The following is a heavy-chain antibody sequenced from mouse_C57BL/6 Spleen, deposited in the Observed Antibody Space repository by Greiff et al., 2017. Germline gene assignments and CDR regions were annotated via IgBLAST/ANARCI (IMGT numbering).Heavy chain of an antibody. D-gene: IGHD3-2*02. CDR3: AREAQYYFDY. V-gene: IGHV5-4*01. J-gene: IGHJ2*01. CDR2: ISDGGSYT. Sequence: EVMLVESGGGLVKPGGSLKLSCAASGFTFSSYAMSWVRQTPEKRLEWVATISDGGSYTYYPDNVKGRFTISRDNAKNNLYLQMSHLKSEDTAMYYCAREAQYYFDYWCQGTTLTVSA. CDR1: GFTFSSYA.